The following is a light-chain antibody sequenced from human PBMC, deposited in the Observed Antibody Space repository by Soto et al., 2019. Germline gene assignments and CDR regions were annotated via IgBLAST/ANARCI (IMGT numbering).Light chain of an antibody. CDR2: GNT. Sequence: QPVLTQPPSVSGAPGQRVTISCTGSRSNIGAGYDVHWYQQVPGRAPKLLIYGNTNRPSGVPDRFSGSKSGTSASLAITGLQAEDEADYYCQSYDNRLSGYVFGTGTKLTVL. CDR3: QSYDNRLSGYV. CDR1: RSNIGAGYD. V-gene: IGLV1-40*01. J-gene: IGLJ1*01.